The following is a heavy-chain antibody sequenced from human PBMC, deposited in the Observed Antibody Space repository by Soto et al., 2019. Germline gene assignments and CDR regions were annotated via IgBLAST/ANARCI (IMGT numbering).Heavy chain of an antibody. Sequence: GGSLRLSCAAAGFTCSSYWMSWVRQAPGKGLEWVANIKQDGSEKYYVDSVKGRFTISRDNAKNSLYLQMNSLRAEDTAVYYCASANYDFWSGYIDYWGQGTLVTVSS. CDR2: IKQDGSEK. CDR3: ASANYDFWSGYIDY. V-gene: IGHV3-7*05. J-gene: IGHJ4*02. CDR1: GFTCSSYW. D-gene: IGHD3-3*01.